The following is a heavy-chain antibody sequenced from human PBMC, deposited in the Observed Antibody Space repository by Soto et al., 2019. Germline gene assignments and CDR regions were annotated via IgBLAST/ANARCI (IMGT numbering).Heavy chain of an antibody. V-gene: IGHV4-34*01. CDR3: ARGGSNYSYRLSAKNYYYYYMDV. CDR2: INHSGST. J-gene: IGHJ6*03. D-gene: IGHD4-4*01. CDR1: GGSFSGYY. Sequence: SETLSLTCAVYGGSFSGYYWSWIRQPPGKGLEWIGEINHSGSTNYNPSLKSRVPISVDTSKKQFSLKLSSVAAADTAVYYCARGGSNYSYRLSAKNYYYYYMDVWGKGTTVTVSS.